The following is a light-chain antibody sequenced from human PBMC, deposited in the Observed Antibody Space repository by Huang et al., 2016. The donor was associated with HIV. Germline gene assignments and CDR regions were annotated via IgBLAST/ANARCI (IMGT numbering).Light chain of an antibody. CDR2: GAS. CDR1: QGIGTY. CDR3: QRYNSAPLT. Sequence: DLEVTQSPYSLSASIGDTVTITCRASQGIGTYLAWYQQKPGKVPELLIYGASTLQPVIPSRFSGSGSETDFSLTINNLQPEDVATYFCQRYNSAPLTFGGGTKVAIK. V-gene: IGKV1-27*01. J-gene: IGKJ4*01.